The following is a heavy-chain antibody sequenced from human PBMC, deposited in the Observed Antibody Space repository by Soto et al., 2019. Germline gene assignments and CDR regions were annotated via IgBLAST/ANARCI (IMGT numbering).Heavy chain of an antibody. D-gene: IGHD3-10*01. J-gene: IGHJ4*02. Sequence: QVQLVQSGAEVKKPGASVKVSCKASGYTFTSYGISWVRQAPGQGLEWMGWISTYNGNTKYAQKRQGRVTMTTDTSTSTAYMELRRLGSDDTAVFYCAREMVRGVGSDYWGQGTLVTVSS. CDR3: AREMVRGVGSDY. CDR1: GYTFTSYG. CDR2: ISTYNGNT. V-gene: IGHV1-18*01.